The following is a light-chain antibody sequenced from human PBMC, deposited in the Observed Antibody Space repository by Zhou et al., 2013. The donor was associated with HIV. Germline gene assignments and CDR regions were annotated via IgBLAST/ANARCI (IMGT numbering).Light chain of an antibody. CDR1: QSVRSH. J-gene: IGKJ4*01. V-gene: IGKV3-15*01. CDR2: GAS. CDR3: HQYDNWGS. Sequence: EIVMTQSPATLSVSPGERATLSCRASQSVRSHLAWYQQKPGQAPRLLIYGASTRATGRSQARFSGSGSGTEFTLTISSLQSEDFAVYYCHQYDNWGSFGGGTKVEIK.